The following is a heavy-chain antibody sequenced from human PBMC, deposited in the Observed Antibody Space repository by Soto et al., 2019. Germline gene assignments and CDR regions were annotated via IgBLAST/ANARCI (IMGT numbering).Heavy chain of an antibody. V-gene: IGHV4-38-2*02. J-gene: IGHJ4*02. CDR1: GYSISSGYY. Sequence: SETLSLTCAVSGYSISSGYYWGWIRQPPGKGLEWIGSIYHSGSTYYNPSLKSRVTISVDTSKNQFSLKLCSVTAADTAVYYCARDEYSSSSSFDYWGQGTLVTVSS. CDR2: IYHSGST. CDR3: ARDEYSSSSSFDY. D-gene: IGHD6-6*01.